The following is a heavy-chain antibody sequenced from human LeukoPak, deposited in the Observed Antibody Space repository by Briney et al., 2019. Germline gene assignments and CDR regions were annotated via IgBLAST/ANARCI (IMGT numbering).Heavy chain of an antibody. CDR2: IYYSGST. CDR1: GGSISSSSYY. D-gene: IGHD6-13*01. CDR3: ARRRRGNSIAAAGTFDY. J-gene: IGHJ4*02. Sequence: SETLSLTCTVSGGSISSSSYYWGWIRQPPGKGLEWIGSIYYSGSTNYNPSLKSRVTISVDKSKNQFSLKLSSVTAADTAVYYCARRRRGNSIAAAGTFDYWGQGTLVTVSS. V-gene: IGHV4-39*07.